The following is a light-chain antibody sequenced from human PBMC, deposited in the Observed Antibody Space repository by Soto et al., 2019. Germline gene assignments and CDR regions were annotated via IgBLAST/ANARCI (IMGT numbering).Light chain of an antibody. CDR1: QSISNY. CDR3: QQSYSTPRT. V-gene: IGKV1-39*01. CDR2: AAS. J-gene: IGKJ1*01. Sequence: DIQMTQSPSSLSASVGGRVTITCRASQSISNYLNWYQQKPGKAPKLLMYAASSLQSGVPSRFSGSGSGTDFTLTISSLQPEDFATYYCQQSYSTPRTFGQGTKVEI.